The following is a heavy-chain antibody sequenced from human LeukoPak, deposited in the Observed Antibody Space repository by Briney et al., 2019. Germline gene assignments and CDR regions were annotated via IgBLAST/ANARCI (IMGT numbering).Heavy chain of an antibody. CDR2: INPSGGST. J-gene: IGHJ3*02. CDR1: GYTFTSYY. CDR3: ARADSYAYAFDI. V-gene: IGHV1-46*01. D-gene: IGHD5-18*01. Sequence: ASVKVSCKASGYTFTSYYMQWVRQAPGQGLEWMGIINPSGGSTSYAQKFQGRVTMTRDMSTSTVYMELSSLRSEDTAVYYCARADSYAYAFDIWGQGTMVTVSS.